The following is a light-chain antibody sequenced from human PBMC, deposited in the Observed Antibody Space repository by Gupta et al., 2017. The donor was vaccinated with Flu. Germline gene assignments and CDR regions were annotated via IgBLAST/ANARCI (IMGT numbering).Light chain of an antibody. CDR1: SSNIGCNT. CDR2: NND. CDR3: AAWDDSLNGVV. J-gene: IGLJ3*02. V-gene: IGLV1-44*01. Sequence: SSSNIGCNTVNWYQQLPGTTPKLLIYNNDQRPSGVPDRFSASKSGTSASLAISGLQSEDEADYYCAAWDDSLNGVVFGGGTKLTVL.